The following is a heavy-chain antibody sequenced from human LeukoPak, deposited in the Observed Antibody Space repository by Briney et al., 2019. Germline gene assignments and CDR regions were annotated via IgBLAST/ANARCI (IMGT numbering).Heavy chain of an antibody. CDR1: GFTFSGYE. J-gene: IGHJ3*02. CDR2: ISRSGTII. CDR3: AREGSSGWDAFDI. Sequence: GGSLRLSCAASGFTFSGYEMNWVRQAPGKGLEWVSYISRSGTIISYADSVRGRLTISRDNSKNTLYLQMNSLRAEDTAVYYCAREGSSGWDAFDIWGQGTMVTVSS. V-gene: IGHV3-48*03. D-gene: IGHD6-19*01.